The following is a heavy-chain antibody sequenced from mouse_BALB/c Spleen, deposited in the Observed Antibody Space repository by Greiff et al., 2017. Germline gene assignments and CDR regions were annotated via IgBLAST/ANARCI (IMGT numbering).Heavy chain of an antibody. D-gene: IGHD3-1*01. Sequence: EVQGVESGGDLVKPGGSLKLSCAASGFTFSSYGMSWVRQTPDKRLEWVATISSGGSYTYYPDSVKGRFTISRDNAKNTLYLQMSSLKSEDTAMYYCARHSSSGYEAYWGQGTLVTVSA. CDR3: ARHSSSGYEAY. V-gene: IGHV5-6*01. CDR1: GFTFSSYG. CDR2: ISSGGSYT. J-gene: IGHJ3*01.